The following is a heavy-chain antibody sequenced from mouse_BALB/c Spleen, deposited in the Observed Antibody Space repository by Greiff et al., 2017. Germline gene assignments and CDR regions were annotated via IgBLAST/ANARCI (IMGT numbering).Heavy chain of an antibody. CDR2: IYPSDSYT. D-gene: IGHD2-10*02. Sequence: QVQLQQPGAELVRPGASVKLSCKASGYTFTSYWINWVKQRPGQGLEWIGNIYPSDSYTNYNQKFKDKATLTVDKSSSTAYMQLSSPTSEDSAVYYCTRDKYGNSFMDYWGQGTSVTVSS. CDR3: TRDKYGNSFMDY. V-gene: IGHV1-69*02. J-gene: IGHJ4*01. CDR1: GYTFTSYW.